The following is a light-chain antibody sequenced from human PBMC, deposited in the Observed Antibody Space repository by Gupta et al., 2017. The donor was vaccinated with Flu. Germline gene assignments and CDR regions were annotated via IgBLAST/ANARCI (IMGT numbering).Light chain of an antibody. V-gene: IGKV3-11*01. Sequence: PEESATLSCRASRSISSYLACYQQKPSHAPRLLIYDACYRGTGIPARFSSGGAGAYILPTISSLAPDDFAVYYCQRRYTWFGFGPGTNVVVK. CDR2: DAC. CDR1: RSISSY. CDR3: QRRYTWFG. J-gene: IGKJ3*01.